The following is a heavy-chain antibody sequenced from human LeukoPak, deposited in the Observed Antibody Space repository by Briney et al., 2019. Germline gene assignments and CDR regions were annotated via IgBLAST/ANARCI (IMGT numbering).Heavy chain of an antibody. CDR1: GFTFSSYG. CDR2: IRYDGSNK. D-gene: IGHD6-19*01. Sequence: PTGGSLRLSCAASGFTFSSYGMHWVRQAPGKGLEWVAFIRYDGSNKYYADSVKGRFTISRDNSKNTLYLQMNSLRAEDTAVYYCAKVGSARYRELDYWGQGTLVTVSS. CDR3: AKVGSARYRELDY. J-gene: IGHJ4*02. V-gene: IGHV3-30*02.